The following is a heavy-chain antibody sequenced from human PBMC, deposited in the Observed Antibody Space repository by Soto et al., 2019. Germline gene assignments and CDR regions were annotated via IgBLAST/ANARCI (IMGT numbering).Heavy chain of an antibody. CDR2: INPSGGST. D-gene: IGHD3-10*01. CDR1: GYTFTSYY. V-gene: IGHV1-46*01. J-gene: IGHJ6*02. CDR3: ARTWHGSGSPRGHGMDV. Sequence: ASVKVSCKASGYTFTSYYMHWVRQAPGQGLEWMGIINPSGGSTSYEQKFQGRVTMTRDTSTSTVYMELSSLRSEDTAVYYCARTWHGSGSPRGHGMDVWGQGTTVTVSS.